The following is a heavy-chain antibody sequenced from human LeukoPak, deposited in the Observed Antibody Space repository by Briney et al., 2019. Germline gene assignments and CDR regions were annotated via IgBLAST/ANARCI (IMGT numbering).Heavy chain of an antibody. J-gene: IGHJ3*02. V-gene: IGHV4-34*01. Sequence: SETLSLTCAVYGGSFSGYYWSWIRQPPGKGLEWIGEINHSGSTNYNPSLKSRVTISVDTSKNQFSLKLSSVTAVDTAVYYCARRLWFGDENAFDIWGQGTMVTVSS. D-gene: IGHD3-10*01. CDR3: ARRLWFGDENAFDI. CDR2: INHSGST. CDR1: GGSFSGYY.